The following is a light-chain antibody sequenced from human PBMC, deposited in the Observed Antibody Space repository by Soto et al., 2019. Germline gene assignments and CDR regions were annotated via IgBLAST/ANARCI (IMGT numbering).Light chain of an antibody. CDR3: SSYTSSSTYV. CDR1: SSDVGNYNR. CDR2: DVS. Sequence: ALTQPPSVSGSPGQSVAISCTGTSSDVGNYNRVSWYQQPPGTAPKLMIYDVSNRPSGVPDRFSGSKSGNTASLTISGLQADDEADYYCSSYTSSSTYVFGTGTKVTVL. V-gene: IGLV2-18*02. J-gene: IGLJ1*01.